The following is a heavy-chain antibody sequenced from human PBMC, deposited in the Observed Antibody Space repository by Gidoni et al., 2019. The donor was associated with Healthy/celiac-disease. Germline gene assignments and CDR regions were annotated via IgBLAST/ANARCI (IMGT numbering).Heavy chain of an antibody. D-gene: IGHD2-15*01. CDR3: ARDNEGDCSGGSCYVDAFDI. V-gene: IGHV3-21*01. CDR2: ISSISSYI. CDR1: GFTFSIYS. Sequence: EVQLVESGGGLVKPGVSLRLSCARSGFTFSIYSLTWVRQAPGKGLEWVSSISSISSYIYYADSVKGRFTIARDNAKNSLYLQMNSLRAEDTAVYYWARDNEGDCSGGSCYVDAFDIWGQGTMVTVSS. J-gene: IGHJ3*02.